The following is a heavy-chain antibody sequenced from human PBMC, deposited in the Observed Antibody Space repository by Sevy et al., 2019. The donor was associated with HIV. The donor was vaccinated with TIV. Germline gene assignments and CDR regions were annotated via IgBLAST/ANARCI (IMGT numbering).Heavy chain of an antibody. J-gene: IGHJ4*01. CDR3: ARGYDAGPLIY. CDR2: INHSGST. D-gene: IGHD3-22*01. V-gene: IGHV4-34*01. Sequence: SETLSLTCTVYGGSFCADYWTWIRQPPGKGLEWIGEINHSGSTNYNPSLKSRVTISLDTSKNQFSLRLTSVTAADTAVFYCARGYDAGPLIYWGHGTLVTVSS. CDR1: GGSFCADY.